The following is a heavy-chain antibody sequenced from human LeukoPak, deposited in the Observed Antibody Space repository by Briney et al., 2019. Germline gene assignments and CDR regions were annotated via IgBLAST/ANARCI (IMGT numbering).Heavy chain of an antibody. Sequence: RASVKVSCKASGYTFTGYYMHWVRQAPGQGLEWMGWINPNSGGTNYAQKFQGRVTMTRDTSISTAYMELRRLRSDDTAVYYCARDYDFWSGYYHFDYWGQGTLVTVSS. D-gene: IGHD3-3*01. CDR2: INPNSGGT. V-gene: IGHV1-2*02. J-gene: IGHJ4*02. CDR1: GYTFTGYY. CDR3: ARDYDFWSGYYHFDY.